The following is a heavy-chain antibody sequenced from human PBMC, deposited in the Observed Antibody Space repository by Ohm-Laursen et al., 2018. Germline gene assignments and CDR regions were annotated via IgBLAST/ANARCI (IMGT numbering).Heavy chain of an antibody. CDR3: VKRLKSPSLEWAYDF. CDR1: GFTFNSYN. D-gene: IGHD3-3*01. Sequence: SLRLSCAASGFTFNSYNMAWVRHAPGKGLGWVSFISHSGNFEQYIDSVKGRFTVSRDGAKSSLYLHMNSLRVEDTAVYYCVKRLKSPSLEWAYDFWGQGTLVTVSS. CDR2: ISHSGNFE. V-gene: IGHV3-48*03. J-gene: IGHJ4*02.